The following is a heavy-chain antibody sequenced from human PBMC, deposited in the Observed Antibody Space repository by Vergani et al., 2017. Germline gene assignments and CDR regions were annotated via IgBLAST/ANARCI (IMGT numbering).Heavy chain of an antibody. CDR2: ISSNGGST. CDR3: AREFWPGGPYNWFDP. CDR1: GFTFSSYA. Sequence: EVQLVESGGGLVQPGGSLRLSCAASGFTFSSYAMHWVRQAPGKGLEYVSAISSNGGSTYYANSVKGRFTISRDNSKNTLYLQMGSLRAEDMAVDYCAREFWPGGPYNWFDPWGQGTLVTVS. J-gene: IGHJ5*02. V-gene: IGHV3-64*01.